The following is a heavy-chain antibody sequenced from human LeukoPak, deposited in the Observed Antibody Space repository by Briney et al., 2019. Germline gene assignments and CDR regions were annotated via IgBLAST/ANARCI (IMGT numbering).Heavy chain of an antibody. CDR3: ARSGRYYDILTGRQMYFDP. D-gene: IGHD3-9*01. Sequence: SETLSLTCAVYGGSFSGYYWSWIRRPPGKGLEWIGEINHSGSTNYNPSLKSRVTISVDTSKNQFSLKLSSVTAADTAVYYCARSGRYYDILTGRQMYFDPWGQGTLVTVSS. J-gene: IGHJ5*02. CDR1: GGSFSGYY. CDR2: INHSGST. V-gene: IGHV4-34*01.